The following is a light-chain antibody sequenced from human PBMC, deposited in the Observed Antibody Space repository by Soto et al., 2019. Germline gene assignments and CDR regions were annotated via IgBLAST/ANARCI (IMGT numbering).Light chain of an antibody. CDR2: VNNDGSH. CDR3: QTWGTGIAV. CDR1: SGQSSYA. V-gene: IGLV4-69*01. J-gene: IGLJ2*01. Sequence: QSVLTQSPSASASLGASVKLTCTLSSGQSSYAIAWHQQQPEKGPRYLMKVNNDGSHRNGDGIPDRFSGSSSGAERYLTISSLQSEDEADYYCQTWGTGIAVFGGGTKLTVL.